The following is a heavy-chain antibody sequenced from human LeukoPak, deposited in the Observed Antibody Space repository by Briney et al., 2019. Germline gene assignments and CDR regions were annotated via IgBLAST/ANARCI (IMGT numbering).Heavy chain of an antibody. CDR3: ARANWDNWFDP. J-gene: IGHJ5*02. D-gene: IGHD7-27*01. CDR1: GYTFTGYY. Sequence: ASVKVSCKASGYTFTGYYMHWVRQAPGQGLEWMGWINTNTGNPTYAQGFTGRFVFSLDTSVSTAYLQISSLKAEDTAVYYCARANWDNWFDPWGQGTLVTVSS. V-gene: IGHV7-4-1*02. CDR2: INTNTGNP.